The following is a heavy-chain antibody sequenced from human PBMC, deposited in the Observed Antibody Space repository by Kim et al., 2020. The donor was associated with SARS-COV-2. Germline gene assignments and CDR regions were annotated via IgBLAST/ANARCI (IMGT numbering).Heavy chain of an antibody. V-gene: IGHV1-24*01. CDR1: VYTLTELS. D-gene: IGHD1-26*01. CDR3: ATARIVGAYNWFDP. Sequence: ASVKVSCKVSVYTLTELSMHWVRQAPGKGLEWMGGFDPEDGETIYAQKFQGRVTMTEDTSTDTAYMELSSLRSEDTAVYYCATARIVGAYNWFDPWGQGPLVTVSS. J-gene: IGHJ5*02. CDR2: FDPEDGET.